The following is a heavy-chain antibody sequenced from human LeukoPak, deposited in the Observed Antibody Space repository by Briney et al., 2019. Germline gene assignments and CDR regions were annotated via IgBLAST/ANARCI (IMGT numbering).Heavy chain of an antibody. CDR2: ISGSGGST. V-gene: IGHV3-23*01. Sequence: HPGGSLRLSCAASGFTFSSYAMSWVRQAPGKGLGGVSAISGSGGSTYYADSVKGRFTISRDNSKNTLYLQMNSLRAEDTAVYYCALGVRGVTFDYWGQGTLVTVSS. CDR1: GFTFSSYA. D-gene: IGHD3-10*01. CDR3: ALGVRGVTFDY. J-gene: IGHJ4*02.